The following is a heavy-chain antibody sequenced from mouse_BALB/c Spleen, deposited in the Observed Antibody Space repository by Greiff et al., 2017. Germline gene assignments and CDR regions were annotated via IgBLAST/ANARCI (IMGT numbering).Heavy chain of an antibody. J-gene: IGHJ2*01. V-gene: IGHV5-6-5*01. CDR1: GFTFSSYA. CDR2: ISSGGST. CDR3: ARGHYGNPYYFDY. D-gene: IGHD2-1*01. Sequence: DVMLVESGGGLVKPGGSLKLSCAASGFTFSSYAMSWVRQTPEKRLEWVASISSGGSTYYPDSVKGRFTISRDNARNILYLQMSSLRSEDTAMYYCARGHYGNPYYFDYWGQGTTLTVSS.